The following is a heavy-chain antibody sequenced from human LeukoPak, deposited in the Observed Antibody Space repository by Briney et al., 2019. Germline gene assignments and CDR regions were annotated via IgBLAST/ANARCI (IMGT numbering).Heavy chain of an antibody. Sequence: GASVKVSCKASGSTFTSYAINWVRQATGQGLEWMGRMKPNTGDTDYAQKFQGRVTMTRDTSINTAYMELSSLTSDDTAVYYCARAMFFYNSAHFDSWGQGTRVTVSA. D-gene: IGHD2/OR15-2a*01. J-gene: IGHJ4*02. CDR2: MKPNTGDT. CDR1: GSTFTSYA. V-gene: IGHV1-8*01. CDR3: ARAMFFYNSAHFDS.